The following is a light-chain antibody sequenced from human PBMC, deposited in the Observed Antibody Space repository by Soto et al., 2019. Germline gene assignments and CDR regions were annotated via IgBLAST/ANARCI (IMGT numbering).Light chain of an antibody. CDR1: SSDVGGYNY. Sequence: QSVLPQPASVSGSPGQSITISCTGTSSDVGGYNYVSWYQQHPGKAPKLMIYEVSNRPSGVSNRFSGSKSGNTASLTISGLQAEDEADYYCSSYTSSSTLVVFGTGTQLTVL. V-gene: IGLV2-14*01. CDR3: SSYTSSSTLVV. J-gene: IGLJ1*01. CDR2: EVS.